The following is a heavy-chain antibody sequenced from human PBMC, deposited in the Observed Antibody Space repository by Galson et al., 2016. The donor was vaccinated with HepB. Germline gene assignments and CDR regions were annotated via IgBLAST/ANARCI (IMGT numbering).Heavy chain of an antibody. J-gene: IGHJ4*02. CDR3: TTVGIALPNTDH. CDR1: GFTVTNAW. Sequence: SLRLSCAASGFTVTNAWKSWVRQAPGKGLEWVGRIRSKTDGGTTDYGAPVKGRITISRDDPKNTLYLQINNLKTEDTAVYYCTTVGIALPNTDHWGQGTVVTVSS. V-gene: IGHV3-15*01. D-gene: IGHD6-13*01. CDR2: IRSKTDGGTT.